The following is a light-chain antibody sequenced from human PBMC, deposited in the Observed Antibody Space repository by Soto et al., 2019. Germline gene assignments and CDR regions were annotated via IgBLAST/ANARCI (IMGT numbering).Light chain of an antibody. V-gene: IGKV3-15*01. CDR3: QEYNNVART. CDR2: GPS. J-gene: IGKJ1*01. Sequence: EIVMTKSPGTLSVSPGARATLSCRTSQSVSSNLAWYQQKPGQAPRLLIDGPSTRATGIPARFSGSRSGTDFTLNIRSQQSEDCAVYYCQEYNNVARTFGQGIKVEI. CDR1: QSVSSN.